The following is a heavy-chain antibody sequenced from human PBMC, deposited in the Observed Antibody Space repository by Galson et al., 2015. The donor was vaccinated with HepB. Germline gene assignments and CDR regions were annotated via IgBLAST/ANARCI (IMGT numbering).Heavy chain of an antibody. CDR1: GFTFSSYS. D-gene: IGHD6-19*01. CDR3: ATEGISYSSGSEAFDI. V-gene: IGHV3-21*01. J-gene: IGHJ3*02. Sequence: SLRLSCAASGFTFSSYSMNWVRQAPGKGLEWVSSISSSSSYIYYADSVKGRFTISRDNAKNSLYLQMNSLRAEDTAVYYCATEGISYSSGSEAFDIWGQGTMVTVSS. CDR2: ISSSSSYI.